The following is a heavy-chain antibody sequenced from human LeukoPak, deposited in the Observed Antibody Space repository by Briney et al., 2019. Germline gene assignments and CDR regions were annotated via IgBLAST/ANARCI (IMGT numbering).Heavy chain of an antibody. CDR2: INVGNGDT. V-gene: IGHV1-3*01. CDR3: ARKNYGDRHPYDY. J-gene: IGHJ4*02. CDR1: GYNFITYA. D-gene: IGHD2-21*02. Sequence: GASVTVSLTASGYNFITYAMHWVRQAPGQGLEWMGYINVGNGDTKYSQKFQGRVTFTRDTSASIAYMELSSLTSEDTAIYYCARKNYGDRHPYDYWGQGTLVTVSS.